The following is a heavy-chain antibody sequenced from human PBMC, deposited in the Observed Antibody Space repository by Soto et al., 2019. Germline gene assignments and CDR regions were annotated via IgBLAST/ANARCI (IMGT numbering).Heavy chain of an antibody. D-gene: IGHD2-2*01. CDR1: GGTFSSYT. CDR2: IIPILGIA. CDR3: ARDRCSSTSCKSYWYFDL. V-gene: IGHV1-69*08. Sequence: QVQLVQSGAEVKKPGSSVKVSCKASGGTFSSYTISWVRQAPGQGLEWMGRIIPILGIANYAQKFQGRVTITADKSTSTAYMELSSLRSEDTAVYYCARDRCSSTSCKSYWYFDLWGRGTLVTVSS. J-gene: IGHJ2*01.